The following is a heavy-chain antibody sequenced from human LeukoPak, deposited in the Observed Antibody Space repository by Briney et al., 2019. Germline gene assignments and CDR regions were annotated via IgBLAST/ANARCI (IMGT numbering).Heavy chain of an antibody. D-gene: IGHD3-3*01. CDR2: INTSGGTT. V-gene: IGHV1-46*01. J-gene: IGHJ5*02. Sequence: ASVKVSCKASGYTFTSYYMHWVRQAPGQGLEWMGIINTSGGTTNYAQKSQGRVTMTRDTSTSTVYMELSSLRSEYTAVYYCARDGPDFWSGYGSEYNWFDPWGQGTLVSVSS. CDR1: GYTFTSYY. CDR3: ARDGPDFWSGYGSEYNWFDP.